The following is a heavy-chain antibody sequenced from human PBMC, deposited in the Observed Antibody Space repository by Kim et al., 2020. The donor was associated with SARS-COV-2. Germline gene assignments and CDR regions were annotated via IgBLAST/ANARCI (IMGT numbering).Heavy chain of an antibody. Sequence: VKGRFTISRDNAKNTLYLQRNSLRAEDTAVYYCARDFLWLPPYYYYGMDVWGQGTTVTVSS. V-gene: IGHV3-74*01. J-gene: IGHJ6*02. CDR3: ARDFLWLPPYYYYGMDV. D-gene: IGHD5-18*01.